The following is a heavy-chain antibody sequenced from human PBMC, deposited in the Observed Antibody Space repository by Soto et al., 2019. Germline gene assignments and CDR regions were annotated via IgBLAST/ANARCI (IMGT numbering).Heavy chain of an antibody. Sequence: GSLRLSCAASGFTFSTYGIHWVRQAPGKGLEWLAVIWYDGSKKYYADSVQGRFTISRDNSKNTGYLQMNSLRAEDTAVYYCVKDHCGGDCYSNPYFDYWGQGTLVTSPQ. CDR3: VKDHCGGDCYSNPYFDY. D-gene: IGHD2-21*02. CDR1: GFTFSTYG. V-gene: IGHV3-33*06. J-gene: IGHJ4*02. CDR2: IWYDGSKK.